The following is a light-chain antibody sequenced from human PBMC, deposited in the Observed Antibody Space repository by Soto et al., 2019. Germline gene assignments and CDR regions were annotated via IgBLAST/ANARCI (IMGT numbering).Light chain of an antibody. CDR2: GAS. CDR3: QHYVERSPIT. CDR1: QSVSNNY. Sequence: EIVLTQSPGTLSLSPGERATLSCRASQSVSNNYLAWHQQKPGQAPRLLIYGASNRATGIPDRFSGSGSGTDFTLTISRLELEDFALYYCQHYVERSPITFGQGTRLEIK. V-gene: IGKV3-20*01. J-gene: IGKJ5*01.